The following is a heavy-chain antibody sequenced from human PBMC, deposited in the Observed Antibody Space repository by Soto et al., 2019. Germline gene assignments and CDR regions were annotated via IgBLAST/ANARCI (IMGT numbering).Heavy chain of an antibody. D-gene: IGHD3-16*02. V-gene: IGHV3-21*01. Sequence: PGGSLRLSCVASGFTFSSYSMNWVRQAPGKGLEWVSSISSSSSYIYYADSVKGRFTISRDNAKNSLYLQMNSLRAEDTAVYYSARDQGSAVRDGSKLDAFDIWGQLTRV. J-gene: IGHJ3*02. CDR1: GFTFSSYS. CDR2: ISSSSSYI. CDR3: ARDQGSAVRDGSKLDAFDI.